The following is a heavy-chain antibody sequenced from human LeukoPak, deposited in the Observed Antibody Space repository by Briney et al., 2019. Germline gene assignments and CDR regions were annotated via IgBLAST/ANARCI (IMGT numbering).Heavy chain of an antibody. Sequence: ASVKVSCKASGYTFTGYYMHWVRQAPGQGLEWVGWINPNSGGTNYAQKFQGRVTMTRDTSISTAYMELSRLRSDDTAVYYCARDQKRYLNYYYGMDVWGQGTTVTVSS. D-gene: IGHD3-10*01. CDR2: INPNSGGT. V-gene: IGHV1-2*02. J-gene: IGHJ6*02. CDR3: ARDQKRYLNYYYGMDV. CDR1: GYTFTGYY.